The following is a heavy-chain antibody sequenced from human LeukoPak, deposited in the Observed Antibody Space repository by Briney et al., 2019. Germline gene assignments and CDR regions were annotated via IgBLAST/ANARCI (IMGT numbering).Heavy chain of an antibody. CDR3: AKDYYDSSGYYSFFDY. Sequence: PSGGSLRLSCAASGFTFSSYAMSWVRQAPGKGLEWVSAISGSGGSTYYADSVKGRFTISRDNSKNTLYLQMNSLRAGDTAVYYCAKDYYDSSGYYSFFDYWGQGTLVTVSS. D-gene: IGHD3-22*01. CDR1: GFTFSSYA. CDR2: ISGSGGST. J-gene: IGHJ4*02. V-gene: IGHV3-23*01.